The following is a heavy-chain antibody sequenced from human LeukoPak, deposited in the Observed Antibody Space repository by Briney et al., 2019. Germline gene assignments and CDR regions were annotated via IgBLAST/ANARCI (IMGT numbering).Heavy chain of an antibody. CDR3: ASGTRSYYYYYMDV. CDR1: GYTFTGYY. J-gene: IGHJ6*03. CDR2: INPNSGGT. V-gene: IGHV1-2*06. D-gene: IGHD1-1*01. Sequence: ASAKVSCKASGYTFTGYYMHWVRQAPGQGLEWMGRINPNSGGTNYAQKFQGRVTMTRDTSISTAYMELSRLRSDDTAVYYCASGTRSYYYYYMDVWGKGTTVTVSS.